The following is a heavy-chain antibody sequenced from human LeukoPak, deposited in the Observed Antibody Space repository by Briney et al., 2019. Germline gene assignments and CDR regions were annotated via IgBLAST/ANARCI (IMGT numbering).Heavy chain of an antibody. D-gene: IGHD3-22*01. Sequence: SETLSLTCTVSSVSIRDTFYYWGWIRQPPGKGLEWIGSIYHTGRTNYSPSLKDRVTLSVDTSKNQFSLKLTSVTAADTALYHCARDPGFYYDSRETHYDYWGQGTLVTVSS. CDR2: IYHTGRT. CDR3: ARDPGFYYDSRETHYDY. CDR1: SVSIRDTFYY. V-gene: IGHV4-39*07. J-gene: IGHJ4*02.